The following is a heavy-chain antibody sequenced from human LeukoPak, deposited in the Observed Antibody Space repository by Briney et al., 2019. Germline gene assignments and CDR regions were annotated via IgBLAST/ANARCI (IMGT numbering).Heavy chain of an antibody. CDR1: GYTFTGYY. Sequence: ASVKVSCKASGYTFTGYYMHWVRQAPGQGLEWMGWINPNSGGTNYAQKFQGRVTMTRDTSISTAYMELSRLRSDDTAVYYCARDRYGYYYASSGYYPDYWGQGTLVTVSS. CDR2: INPNSGGT. J-gene: IGHJ4*02. D-gene: IGHD3-22*01. V-gene: IGHV1-2*02. CDR3: ARDRYGYYYASSGYYPDY.